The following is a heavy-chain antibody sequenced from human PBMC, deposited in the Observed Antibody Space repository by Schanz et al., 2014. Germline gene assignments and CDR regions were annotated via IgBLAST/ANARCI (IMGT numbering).Heavy chain of an antibody. Sequence: EVQLLESGGTLVRPGGSLRLSCAASGFTFSSYAMGWVRQARGKGLEWVSAMNESHSTIYYADSVRGRFTISRDNAENTLFLQMNSLRAEDTAVYYCARKVVATIGGYYDNWGQGTLVIVSS. CDR3: ARKVVATIGGYYDN. D-gene: IGHD5-12*01. V-gene: IGHV3-23*01. CDR1: GFTFSSYA. CDR2: MNESHSTI. J-gene: IGHJ4*02.